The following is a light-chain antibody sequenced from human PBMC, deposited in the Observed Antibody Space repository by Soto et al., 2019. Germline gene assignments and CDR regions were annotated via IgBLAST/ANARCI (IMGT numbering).Light chain of an antibody. CDR3: TAWDGSLDGRV. CDR2: RTD. Sequence: QSVLTQPPSASGTPGQRVTISCSGSGSNIGTNTVNWYQQLPGTAPKLLIYRTDQRPAGIPDRFSGSKSGTSASLDISGLQSDDEADYYFTAWDGSLDGRVFGGGTKLTVL. J-gene: IGLJ3*02. CDR1: GSNIGTNT. V-gene: IGLV1-44*01.